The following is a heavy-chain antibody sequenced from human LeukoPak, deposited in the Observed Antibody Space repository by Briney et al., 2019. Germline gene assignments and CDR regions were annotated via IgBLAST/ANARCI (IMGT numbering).Heavy chain of an antibody. CDR1: GDTFQTYS. Sequence: SVKVSFKSSGDTFQTYSISWVRQAPGQGLEWMGDIVPMFGIANYAQRFQDRVTMTADSSTNTAYLEVGSLKFEDTAVYYCAREVAVHHPAFGDWGQGTLVIVSS. CDR2: IVPMFGIA. V-gene: IGHV1-69*10. D-gene: IGHD3-10*01. J-gene: IGHJ4*02. CDR3: AREVAVHHPAFGD.